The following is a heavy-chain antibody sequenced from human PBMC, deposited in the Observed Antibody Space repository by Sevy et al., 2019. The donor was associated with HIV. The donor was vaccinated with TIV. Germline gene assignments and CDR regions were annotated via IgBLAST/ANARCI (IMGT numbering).Heavy chain of an antibody. D-gene: IGHD3-22*01. J-gene: IGHJ4*02. V-gene: IGHV3-21*01. CDR1: GFTFGSYS. Sequence: GGSLRLSCSASGFTFGSYSMNWVRQAPGKGLEWVSSISSSSSYIYYADSVKGRFTISRDNAKNSLYLQMNSLRAEDTAVYYCATGKVNYYDTCFDRVWGQGTLVTVSS. CDR3: ATGKVNYYDTCFDRV. CDR2: ISSSSSYI.